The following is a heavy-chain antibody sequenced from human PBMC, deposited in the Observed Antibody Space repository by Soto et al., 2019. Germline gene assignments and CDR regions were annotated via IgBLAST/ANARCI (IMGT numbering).Heavy chain of an antibody. J-gene: IGHJ1*01. CDR1: GFTFAKYW. V-gene: IGHV3-74*01. CDR2: IETDGTTQ. CDR3: GRQAALWEKVDF. Sequence: PGGSLRLSCVVSGFTFAKYWMHWVRQAPGKGLVWVARIETDGTTQTYADSVEGRFTISRDNAKNTLYLHMNSLRAEDTAAYYCGRQAALWEKVDFRGHGTPVTVSS. D-gene: IGHD3-10*01.